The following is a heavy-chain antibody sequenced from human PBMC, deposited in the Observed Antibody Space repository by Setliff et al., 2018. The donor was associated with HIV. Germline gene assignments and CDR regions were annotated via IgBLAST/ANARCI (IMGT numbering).Heavy chain of an antibody. D-gene: IGHD6-19*01. CDR2: IYTSGSV. CDR1: GSSISSYY. Sequence: SETLSLTCTVSGSSISSYYWSWIRQPPGKGLEWSGDIYTSGSVNYNPSLNSRVTISVDTSKNQFSLRVNSVTAADTAVYYCARSPRIGVAGEFEYWGQGTLVTVSS. CDR3: ARSPRIGVAGEFEY. V-gene: IGHV4-4*09. J-gene: IGHJ4*02.